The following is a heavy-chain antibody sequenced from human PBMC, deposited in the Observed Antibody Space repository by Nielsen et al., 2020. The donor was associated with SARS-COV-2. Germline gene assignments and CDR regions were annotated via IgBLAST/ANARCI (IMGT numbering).Heavy chain of an antibody. Sequence: LKISCAASGFTFSSYAMSWVRQAPGKGLEWVSAISGSGGSTYYADSVKGRFTISRDNSKNTLYLQMNSLRAEDTAVYYCAGRPVAAAGTSDYWGQGTLVTVSS. CDR3: AGRPVAAAGTSDY. CDR2: ISGSGGST. D-gene: IGHD6-13*01. V-gene: IGHV3-23*01. J-gene: IGHJ4*02. CDR1: GFTFSSYA.